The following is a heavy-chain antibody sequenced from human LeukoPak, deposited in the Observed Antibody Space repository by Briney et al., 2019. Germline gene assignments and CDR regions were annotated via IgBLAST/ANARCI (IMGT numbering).Heavy chain of an antibody. D-gene: IGHD6-19*01. Sequence: QAGGSLRLSCAASGFTFSSYGMHWVRQAPGRGLEWVTFIRYDASNQYYAASVKGRFTISRDNSKSTLYLQLNSLRAEDTAAYYCAKDRSVGTGSGWFYYFDYWGQGTLVTVSS. CDR3: AKDRSVGTGSGWFYYFDY. V-gene: IGHV3-30*02. CDR1: GFTFSSYG. CDR2: IRYDASNQ. J-gene: IGHJ4*02.